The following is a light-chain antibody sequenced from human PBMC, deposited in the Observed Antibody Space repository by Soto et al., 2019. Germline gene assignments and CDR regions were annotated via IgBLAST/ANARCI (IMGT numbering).Light chain of an antibody. CDR3: QYRGT. J-gene: IGKJ1*01. Sequence: EIVMTQSPATLSVSPGERATLSCRASQSISSNLAWYQQKPGQAPRLLIYGASTRATGIPARFSGSGSGTESTLTISSLQSEDFAVYYCQYRGTFGLGTKVEIK. CDR1: QSISSN. CDR2: GAS. V-gene: IGKV3-15*01.